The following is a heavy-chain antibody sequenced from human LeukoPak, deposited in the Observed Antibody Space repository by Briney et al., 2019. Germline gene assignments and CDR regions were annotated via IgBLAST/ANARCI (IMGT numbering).Heavy chain of an antibody. CDR1: GFTFSSYA. V-gene: IGHV3-21*05. Sequence: GGSLRLSCAASGFTFSSYAMSWVRQAPGKGLEWVSYISSSSSYTNYADSVKGRFTISRDNAKNSLYLQMNSLRAEDTAVYYCARAQGSIAVPDYWGQGTLVTVSS. CDR3: ARAQGSIAVPDY. CDR2: ISSSSSYT. D-gene: IGHD6-19*01. J-gene: IGHJ4*02.